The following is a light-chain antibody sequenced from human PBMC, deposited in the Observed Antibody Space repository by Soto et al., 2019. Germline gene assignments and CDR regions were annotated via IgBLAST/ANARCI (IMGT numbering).Light chain of an antibody. CDR2: DVS. CDR1: SSDVGGYNY. Sequence: QSALTQPRSVSGSPGQSVTISCIGTSSDVGGYNYVSWYQQHPGKAPKLMIYDVSKRPSGVPDRFSGSKSGNTASLTISGLQAEDEADYHCCSYAGSYTVVFGGGTKLTVL. V-gene: IGLV2-11*01. J-gene: IGLJ2*01. CDR3: CSYAGSYTVV.